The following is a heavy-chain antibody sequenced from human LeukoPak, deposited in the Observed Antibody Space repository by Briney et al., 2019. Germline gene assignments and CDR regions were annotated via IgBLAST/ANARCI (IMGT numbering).Heavy chain of an antibody. V-gene: IGHV3-30*02. J-gene: IGHJ5*02. D-gene: IGHD2-2*02. Sequence: GGSLRLSCAASGFTFSSYGMHWVRQALGKGLEWVAFIRYDGSNKYYADSVKGRFTISRDNSKNTLYLQMNSLRAEDTAVYYCAKDRGTVVVPAAIPGWFDPWGQGTLVTVSS. CDR3: AKDRGTVVVPAAIPGWFDP. CDR1: GFTFSSYG. CDR2: IRYDGSNK.